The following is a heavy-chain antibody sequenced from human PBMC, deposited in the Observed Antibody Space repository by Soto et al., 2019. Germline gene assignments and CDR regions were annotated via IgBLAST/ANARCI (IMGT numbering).Heavy chain of an antibody. D-gene: IGHD3-22*01. CDR1: GFTFSSYG. CDR2: ISYDGSNK. J-gene: IGHJ4*02. V-gene: IGHV3-30*18. CDR3: AKGYYYDSGGYYYVSYFDY. Sequence: PGGSLRLSCAASGFTFSSYGMHWVRQAPGKGLEWVAVISYDGSNKYYADSVKGRFTISRDNSKNTLYLQMNSLRAEDTAVYYCAKGYYYDSGGYYYVSYFDYWGQGTLVTVSS.